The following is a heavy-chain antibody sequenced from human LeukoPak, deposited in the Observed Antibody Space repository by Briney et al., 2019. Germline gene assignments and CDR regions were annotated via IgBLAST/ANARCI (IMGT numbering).Heavy chain of an antibody. V-gene: IGHV4-31*03. CDR2: IYYSGST. CDR3: ARASADYDFWSGYVQGAYYYGMDV. D-gene: IGHD3-3*01. CDR1: GGSISSGGYY. J-gene: IGHJ6*02. Sequence: PSQTLSLTCTVSGGSISSGGYYWSWIRQHPGKGLEWIGYIYYSGSTYYNPSLKSRVTISVDTSKNQFSLKLSSVTAADTAVYYCARASADYDFWSGYVQGAYYYGMDVWGQGTTVTVSS.